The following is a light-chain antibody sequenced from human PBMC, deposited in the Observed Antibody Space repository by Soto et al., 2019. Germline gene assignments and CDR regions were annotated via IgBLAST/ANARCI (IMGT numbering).Light chain of an antibody. CDR3: QQSRTTPWT. Sequence: DIQMTQSPASLSASIGDTVTIACRASQNIDIYLNWYQHKPGTVHKLLIYAASGLQTGVPSRFSGSGSGTDFSLTISSLQPEDFATYYCQQSRTTPWTFGQGTKVDIK. CDR1: QNIDIY. V-gene: IGKV1-39*01. J-gene: IGKJ1*01. CDR2: AAS.